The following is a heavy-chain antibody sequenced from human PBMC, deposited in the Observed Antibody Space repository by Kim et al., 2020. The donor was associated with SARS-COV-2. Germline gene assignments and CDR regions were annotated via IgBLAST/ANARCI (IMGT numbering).Heavy chain of an antibody. CDR1: GFTFDDYA. CDR3: AKDTGYDIRTNPDY. Sequence: GGSLRLSCAASGFTFDDYAMRWVRQAPGKGLEWVAGIRWDSGSIGYADSVKGRFTISRDNAKNSLYLQMNSLRAEDTALYYCAKDTGYDIRTNPDYWGQGTLVTVSS. V-gene: IGHV3-9*01. CDR2: IRWDSGSI. J-gene: IGHJ4*02. D-gene: IGHD3-9*01.